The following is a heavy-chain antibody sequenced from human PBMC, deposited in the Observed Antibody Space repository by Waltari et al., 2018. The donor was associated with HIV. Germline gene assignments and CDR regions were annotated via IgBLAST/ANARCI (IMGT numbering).Heavy chain of an antibody. CDR1: GFSLSTSGVG. J-gene: IGHJ3*02. CDR2: IYWNDDK. CDR3: AHMTTPHYDYIWRGACDI. V-gene: IGHV2-5*01. D-gene: IGHD3-16*01. Sequence: QITLKESGPTLVKPTQTLTLTCTFSGFSLSTSGVGVGWIRQPPGKALEWLALIYWNDDKRYSPSLKSRLTITKDTSKNQVVLTMTNMDPVDTATYYCAHMTTPHYDYIWRGACDIWGQGTMVTVSS.